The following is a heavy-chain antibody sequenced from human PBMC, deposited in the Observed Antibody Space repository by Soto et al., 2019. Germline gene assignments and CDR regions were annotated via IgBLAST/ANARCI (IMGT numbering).Heavy chain of an antibody. J-gene: IGHJ4*02. CDR3: ASATYYYGSGSYYY. Sequence: GGSLRLSCAASGFTFSSYSMHWVRQAPGKGLECVSSISSSSSYIYYADSVKGRFTISRDNAKNSLYLQMNSLRAEDTAVYYCASATYYYGSGSYYYWGQGTLVTVSS. D-gene: IGHD3-10*01. CDR1: GFTFSSYS. V-gene: IGHV3-21*01. CDR2: ISSSSSYI.